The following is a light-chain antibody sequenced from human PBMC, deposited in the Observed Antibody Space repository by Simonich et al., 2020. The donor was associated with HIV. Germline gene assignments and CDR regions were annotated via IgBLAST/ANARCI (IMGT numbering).Light chain of an antibody. CDR2: DAS. CDR1: QSVSSY. V-gene: IGKV3-11*01. Sequence: EIVLTQSPATLSLSPGERATLSCRASQSVSSYLAWYQQKPGQAPRLLIYDASNRANGIPARFSGSGSGTEFTLTITSMQSEDFALYYCQQYNNWPTFGGGTKVEIK. CDR3: QQYNNWPT. J-gene: IGKJ4*01.